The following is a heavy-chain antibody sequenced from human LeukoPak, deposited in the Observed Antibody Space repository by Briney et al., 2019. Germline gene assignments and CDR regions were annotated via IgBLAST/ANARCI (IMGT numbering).Heavy chain of an antibody. Sequence: GSLRLSCAASGFTFSSYSMNWVRQAPGKGLEWVSSISSSSSYIYYADSVKGRFTISRDNAKYSLYLQMNSLRAEDTAVYYCARNSGSYSSAFDIWGQGTMVTVSS. J-gene: IGHJ3*02. V-gene: IGHV3-21*01. D-gene: IGHD1-26*01. CDR1: GFTFSSYS. CDR2: ISSSSSYI. CDR3: ARNSGSYSSAFDI.